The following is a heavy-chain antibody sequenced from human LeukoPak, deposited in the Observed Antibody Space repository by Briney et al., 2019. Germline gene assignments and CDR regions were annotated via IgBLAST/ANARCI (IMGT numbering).Heavy chain of an antibody. Sequence: GGSLRLSCAASGFTVSSNYMSWVRQAPGKGLEWVSVIYSGGSTYYADSVKGRFTISRDNSKNTLYLQMNSLRAEDTAVYYCAKFRTIAVAGTGFDYWGQGTLVTVSS. J-gene: IGHJ4*02. V-gene: IGHV3-53*01. D-gene: IGHD6-19*01. CDR1: GFTVSSNY. CDR3: AKFRTIAVAGTGFDY. CDR2: IYSGGST.